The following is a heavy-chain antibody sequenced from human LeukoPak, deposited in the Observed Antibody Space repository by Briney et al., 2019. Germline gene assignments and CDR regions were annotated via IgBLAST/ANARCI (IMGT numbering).Heavy chain of an antibody. CDR1: GFTVSSNY. CDR2: IKSKTDGGTT. V-gene: IGHV3-15*01. D-gene: IGHD1-26*01. Sequence: PGGSLRLSCAASGFTVSSNYMSWVRQAPGKGLEWVGRIKSKTDGGTTEYAAPVKGRLTISRDDSENTLYLQMNSLKTEDTAVYYCTTVNSGSYYSDYWGQGTLVTVSS. CDR3: TTVNSGSYYSDY. J-gene: IGHJ4*02.